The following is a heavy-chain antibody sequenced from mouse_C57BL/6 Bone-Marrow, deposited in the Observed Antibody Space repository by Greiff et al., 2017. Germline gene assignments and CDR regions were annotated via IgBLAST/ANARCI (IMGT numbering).Heavy chain of an antibody. Sequence: VQLQQPGAELVKPGASVKMSCKASGYTFTSYWITWVKQRPGQGLEWIGDIYPGSGSTNYNEKFQSKATMTVDTSSSTAYLQLSSLTSEDSSVYYCARYGDYNWYFDVGGTGTTVTVSS. D-gene: IGHD2-13*01. CDR3: ARYGDYNWYFDV. V-gene: IGHV1-55*01. J-gene: IGHJ1*03. CDR1: GYTFTSYW. CDR2: IYPGSGST.